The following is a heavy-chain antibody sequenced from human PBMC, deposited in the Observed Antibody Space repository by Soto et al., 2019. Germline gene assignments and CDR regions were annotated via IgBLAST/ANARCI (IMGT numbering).Heavy chain of an antibody. Sequence: QVQVVQSGAEVKKPGASVRLSCKTSGYSFTSCALHWVRQAPGQGFEWMGWINTDSGTTKYSQKFQGRVSITRAASASTAYMELRSLSSEDTTIYNCVRDRAAGWDLDLWGRGTLVTVSS. J-gene: IGHJ2*01. CDR2: INTDSGTT. CDR3: VRDRAAGWDLDL. CDR1: GYSFTSCA. D-gene: IGHD6-25*01. V-gene: IGHV1-3*04.